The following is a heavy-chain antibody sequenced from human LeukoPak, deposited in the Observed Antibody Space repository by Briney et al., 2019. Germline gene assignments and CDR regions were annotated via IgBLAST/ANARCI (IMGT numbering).Heavy chain of an antibody. J-gene: IGHJ4*02. D-gene: IGHD4-23*01. V-gene: IGHV4-31*03. Sequence: PSQTLSLTCTVSGGSISSGGYYWGWLRQHPGKGLEWIGYIYYSGSTYYNPSLKSRVTISVDTSKNQFSLKLSSVTAADTAVYYCASDGGSDRGYFDYWGQGTLVTVSS. CDR1: GGSISSGGYY. CDR3: ASDGGSDRGYFDY. CDR2: IYYSGST.